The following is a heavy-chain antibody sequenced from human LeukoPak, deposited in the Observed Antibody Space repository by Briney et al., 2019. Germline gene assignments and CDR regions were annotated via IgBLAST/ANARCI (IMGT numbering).Heavy chain of an antibody. V-gene: IGHV3-23*01. CDR1: GFTFGDYA. CDR2: ISGSGGST. J-gene: IGHJ4*02. D-gene: IGHD3-22*01. Sequence: GGSLRLSCTASGFTFGDYAMSWFRQAPGKGLEWVSAISGSGGSTYYADSVKGRFTISGDNSKNTLYLQMNSLRAEDTAVYYCAKALTSYYDSSGYDYWGQGTLVVVSS. CDR3: AKALTSYYDSSGYDY.